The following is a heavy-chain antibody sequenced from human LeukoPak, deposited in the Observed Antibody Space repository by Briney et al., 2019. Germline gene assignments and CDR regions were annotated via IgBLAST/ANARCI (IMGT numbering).Heavy chain of an antibody. CDR1: GFIFSNCW. Sequence: PGGSLRLSCAASGFIFSNCWMSWVRQAPEKGLEWVSAISGSGGSTYYAGSVKGRFTISRDNSKNTLYLQMNSLRAEDTAVYYCAKLGCSRTSCYAADYSSYYGMDVWGQGTTVTVSS. CDR2: ISGSGGST. J-gene: IGHJ6*02. D-gene: IGHD2-2*01. CDR3: AKLGCSRTSCYAADYSSYYGMDV. V-gene: IGHV3-23*01.